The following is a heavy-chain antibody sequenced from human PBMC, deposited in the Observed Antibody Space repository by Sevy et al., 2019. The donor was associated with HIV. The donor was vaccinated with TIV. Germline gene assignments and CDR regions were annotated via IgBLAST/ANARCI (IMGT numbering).Heavy chain of an antibody. V-gene: IGHV5-51*01. CDR3: ATSRSGYFDSSGYYIY. J-gene: IGHJ4*02. D-gene: IGHD3-22*01. Sequence: GESRKISCEGSGYSFTSHWIGWVRHMPGKGLEWMGIIYPDDSETRYSPSFQGQVTFSADKSISTAYLQWSSLKASDTAMYYCATSRSGYFDSSGYYIYWGQGTMVTVSS. CDR1: GYSFTSHW. CDR2: IYPDDSET.